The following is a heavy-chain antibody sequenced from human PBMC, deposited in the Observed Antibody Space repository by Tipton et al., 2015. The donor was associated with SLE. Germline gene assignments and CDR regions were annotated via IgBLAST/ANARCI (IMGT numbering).Heavy chain of an antibody. CDR3: ARGDTGDDYFDN. CDR2: IYYSGNT. D-gene: IGHD7-27*01. J-gene: IGHJ4*02. CDR1: GGSVSSDDYY. Sequence: LRLSCTVSGGSVSSDDYYWSWIRQPPGKGLEWIGYIYYSGNTNYNPSLKSRVTISVDTSTNQFSLKLSSVTAADTAVYYCARGDTGDDYFDNWGQGTLVTVSS. V-gene: IGHV4-61*08.